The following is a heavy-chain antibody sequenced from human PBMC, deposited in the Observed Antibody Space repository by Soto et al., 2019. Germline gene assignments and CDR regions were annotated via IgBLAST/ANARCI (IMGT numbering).Heavy chain of an antibody. V-gene: IGHV4-34*01. CDR3: ARTSRFEY. Sequence: QVLLQQWGAGLLKPSETLSLTCAVYGGSFSDYYWXWIRQPPGKGLEWIGEINHSGSTNYNPSLKSRVXISVDTSKSQFSLKLSSVTAADTAVYYCARTSRFEYWGQGTLVTVSS. CDR1: GGSFSDYY. CDR2: INHSGST. J-gene: IGHJ4*02. D-gene: IGHD6-6*01.